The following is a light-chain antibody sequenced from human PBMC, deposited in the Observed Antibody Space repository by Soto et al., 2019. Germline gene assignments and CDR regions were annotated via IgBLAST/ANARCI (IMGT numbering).Light chain of an antibody. CDR1: QSISSW. V-gene: IGKV1-5*03. J-gene: IGKJ1*01. CDR3: QQYNSSPWT. CDR2: KAS. Sequence: DIQMTQSPSTLSASVGDRVTITCRASQSISSWLAWYQQKPGKAPKLLIYKASSLESGVPSRFSGSGSGTEFTLTIRSLQPDDFATYYCQQYNSSPWTFGQGTKVEIK.